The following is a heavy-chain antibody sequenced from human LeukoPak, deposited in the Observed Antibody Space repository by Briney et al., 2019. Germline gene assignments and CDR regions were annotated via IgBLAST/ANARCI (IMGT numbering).Heavy chain of an antibody. CDR3: AIIVVVTAIDAFDI. CDR2: ISSSSSYI. J-gene: IGHJ3*02. CDR1: GFTFSSYS. V-gene: IGHV3-21*01. Sequence: GGSLRLSCAASGFTFSSYSMNWVRQAPGKGLEWVSSISSSSSYIYYADSVKGRFTISRDNAKNSLYLQMNSLRAEDTAVYYCAIIVVVTAIDAFDIWGQGTMVTVSS. D-gene: IGHD2-21*02.